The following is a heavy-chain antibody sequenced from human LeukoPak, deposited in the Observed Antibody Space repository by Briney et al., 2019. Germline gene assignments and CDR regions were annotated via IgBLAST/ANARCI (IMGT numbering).Heavy chain of an antibody. CDR1: NYSINNSLY. J-gene: IGHJ6*03. Sequence: SEPLSLTCSGSNYSINNSLYWCWLRQPPGKGLEGIGSIYRSGSTFYNPSLNMRVTISLDTSKNQFSLKLSSVTAADTDVYFCARGTYGYYMDVWGKGTTVTVSS. CDR3: ARGTYGYYMDV. V-gene: IGHV4-38-2*02. CDR2: IYRSGST. D-gene: IGHD4-17*01.